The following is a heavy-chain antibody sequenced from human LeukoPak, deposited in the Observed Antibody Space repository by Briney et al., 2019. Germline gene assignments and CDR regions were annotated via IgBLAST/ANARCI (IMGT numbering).Heavy chain of an antibody. CDR2: ISAYNGNT. Sequence: ASVKVSCKASGYTFTSYGISWVRQAPGQGLEWMGWISAYNGNTNYAQKLQGRVTMTTDTPTSTAYMELRSLRSDDTAVYYCARVVTYYYDSSGYYYFDYWGQGTLVTVSS. CDR1: GYTFTSYG. D-gene: IGHD3-22*01. V-gene: IGHV1-18*01. CDR3: ARVVTYYYDSSGYYYFDY. J-gene: IGHJ4*02.